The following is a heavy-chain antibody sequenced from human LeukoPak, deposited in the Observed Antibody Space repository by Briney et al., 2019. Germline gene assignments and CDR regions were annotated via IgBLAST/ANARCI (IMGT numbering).Heavy chain of an antibody. V-gene: IGHV4-4*07. J-gene: IGHJ3*02. CDR2: IYTSGST. D-gene: IGHD2-21*01. CDR1: GGSISSYY. Sequence: SETLSLTCTVSGGSISSYYWSWIRQPAGKGLEWIGRIYTSGSTNYNPSLKSRVTMSVDTSKNQFSLRLSSVTAADTAVYFCACIAPSGDNAFDIWGQGTMVTVSS. CDR3: ACIAPSGDNAFDI.